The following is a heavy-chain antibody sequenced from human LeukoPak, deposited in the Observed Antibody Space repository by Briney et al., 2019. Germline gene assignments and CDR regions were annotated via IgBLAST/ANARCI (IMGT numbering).Heavy chain of an antibody. CDR3: ARSVKSSTSCYDY. CDR1: GYTFTSYG. J-gene: IGHJ4*02. Sequence: SVKVSCKASGYTFTSYGISWVRQAPGQGLEWMGRIIPILGIANYAQKFQGRVTIIADKSTSTAYMELSSLRSEDTAVYYCARSVKSSTSCYDYWGQGTLVTVSS. V-gene: IGHV1-69*04. CDR2: IIPILGIA. D-gene: IGHD2-2*01.